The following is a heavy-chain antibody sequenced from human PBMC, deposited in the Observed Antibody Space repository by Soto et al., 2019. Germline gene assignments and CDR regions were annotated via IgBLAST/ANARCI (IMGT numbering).Heavy chain of an antibody. J-gene: IGHJ3*02. CDR3: ASPARNYAFWSGYSFEI. Sequence: QVQLVQSGAEVKKPGASVKVSCKASGYTFTSYDINWVRQATGQGLEWMGWMNPNSGNTGYAQKFQGRVTMTRNTSISTAYMELSSLRSEDTAVYYCASPARNYAFWSGYSFEIWGQGTMVTVSS. CDR1: GYTFTSYD. D-gene: IGHD3-3*01. CDR2: MNPNSGNT. V-gene: IGHV1-8*01.